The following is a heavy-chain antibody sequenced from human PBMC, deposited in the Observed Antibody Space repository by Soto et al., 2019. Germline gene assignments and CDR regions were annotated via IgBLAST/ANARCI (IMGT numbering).Heavy chain of an antibody. V-gene: IGHV1-69-2*01. J-gene: IGHJ2*01. D-gene: IGHD6-6*01. Sequence: EVQLVQSGAEVKKPGATVKISCEVSGYTFTDYYMYWVQQAPGKGLEWMGLVDPEDGETIYSEKFQGRVTITADTSTDTGYMELSSLRSEDTAVYYCATASAIAARLWYFDLWGRGTLVTVSS. CDR3: ATASAIAARLWYFDL. CDR2: VDPEDGET. CDR1: GYTFTDYY.